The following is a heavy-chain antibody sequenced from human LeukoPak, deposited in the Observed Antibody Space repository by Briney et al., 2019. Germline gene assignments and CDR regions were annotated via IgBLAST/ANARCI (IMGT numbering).Heavy chain of an antibody. Sequence: SGTLSLTCAVSGGSIRSTNWWSWVRQPPGKGLEWIGEIYHSGSTNYNPSLKSRVTISVDKSKNQFPLKLSSVTAADTAVYYCARGSATLWNGAKYYYYMDVWGKGTTVTVSS. V-gene: IGHV4-4*02. D-gene: IGHD1-1*01. J-gene: IGHJ6*03. CDR1: GGSIRSTNW. CDR2: IYHSGST. CDR3: ARGSATLWNGAKYYYYMDV.